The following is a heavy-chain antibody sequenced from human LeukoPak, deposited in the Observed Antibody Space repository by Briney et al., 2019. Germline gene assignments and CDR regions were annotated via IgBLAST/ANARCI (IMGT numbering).Heavy chain of an antibody. D-gene: IGHD6-13*01. CDR3: ARRGETGYSSSWYSAYYYYMDV. V-gene: IGHV1-8*01. CDR1: GYTFTSYD. CDR2: MNPNSGNT. Sequence: EASVKVSCKASGYTFTSYDINWVRQATGQGLEWMGWMNPNSGNTGYAQKFQGRVTMTRNTSISTAYMELSGLRSEDTAVYFCARRGETGYSSSWYSAYYYYMDVWGKGTTVTVSS. J-gene: IGHJ6*03.